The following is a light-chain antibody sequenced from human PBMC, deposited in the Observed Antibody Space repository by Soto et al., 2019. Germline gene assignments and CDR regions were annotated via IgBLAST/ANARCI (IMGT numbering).Light chain of an antibody. J-gene: IGLJ2*01. Sequence: QSVLTQPASVSGSPGQSITISCTGTSSDVGAYNFVSWYQQHPGKAPKLMIYDVTNRPSGVSSRFSGSKSGNTASLAISGLQAEDEADYYCSSYTTSNTLVFGGGNKVTVL. V-gene: IGLV2-14*03. CDR3: SSYTTSNTLV. CDR1: SSDVGAYNF. CDR2: DVT.